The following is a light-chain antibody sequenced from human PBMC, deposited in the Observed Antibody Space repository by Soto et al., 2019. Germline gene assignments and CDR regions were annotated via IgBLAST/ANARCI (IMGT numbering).Light chain of an antibody. Sequence: QAVVTQEPSLTVSPGGTVTLTCGSSTGAVTSDHFPYWFQQKPGQAPRTLIYDTSKKHSRTPARFSGSLLGGNAALTLSGAQHEDEAEYYCLLSYRGAYVFRTGTKVTVL. V-gene: IGLV7-46*01. CDR3: LLSYRGAYV. CDR1: TGAVTSDHF. J-gene: IGLJ1*01. CDR2: DTS.